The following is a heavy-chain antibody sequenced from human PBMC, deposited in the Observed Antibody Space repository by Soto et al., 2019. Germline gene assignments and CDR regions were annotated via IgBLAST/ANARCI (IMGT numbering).Heavy chain of an antibody. CDR3: AGVYYGGDSVNNF. D-gene: IGHD2-21*02. Sequence: VRLVESGGGVVQPGRSLRLSCAGSGFSFSSYVLSWVRQAPGRGLGWVAATSYDGNNRYYADSVKGRFIISRDNSKNTLDLEMETPRPEDTAVYYCAGVYYGGDSVNNFWGQGTPVTVSS. CDR2: TSYDGNNR. J-gene: IGHJ4*02. V-gene: IGHV3-30-3*01. CDR1: GFSFSSYV.